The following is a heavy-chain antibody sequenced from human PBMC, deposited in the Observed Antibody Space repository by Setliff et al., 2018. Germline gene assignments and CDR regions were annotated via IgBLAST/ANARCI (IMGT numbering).Heavy chain of an antibody. D-gene: IGHD3-22*01. Sequence: ASVKVSCKASGGTFSSYAISWVRQAPGQRLEWMGWINAGNGNTKYSQKFQGRVTITRDTSASTAYMELSSLTSEDTAVYYCARRPYDSSGYFNYWGQGTLVTVSS. V-gene: IGHV1-3*01. CDR2: INAGNGNT. CDR1: GGTFSSYA. CDR3: ARRPYDSSGYFNY. J-gene: IGHJ4*02.